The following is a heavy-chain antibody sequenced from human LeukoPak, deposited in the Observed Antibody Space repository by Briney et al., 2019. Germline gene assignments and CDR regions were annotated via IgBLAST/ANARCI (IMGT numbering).Heavy chain of an antibody. Sequence: GGSLRLSCAASGFTFSSNEMNWVRQAPGKGLEWVSYISSSGSTIYYADSVKGRFTISRDNAKNSLYLQMNSLRAEDTAVYYCARGWTKFDYWGQGTLVTVSS. CDR1: GFTFSSNE. D-gene: IGHD1-1*01. CDR3: ARGWTKFDY. J-gene: IGHJ4*02. CDR2: ISSSGSTI. V-gene: IGHV3-48*03.